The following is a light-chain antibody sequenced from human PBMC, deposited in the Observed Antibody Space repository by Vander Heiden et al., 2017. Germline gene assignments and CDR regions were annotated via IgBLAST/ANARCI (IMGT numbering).Light chain of an antibody. CDR2: GKN. V-gene: IGLV3-19*01. J-gene: IGLJ2*01. CDR3: NSRDSSGNLP. Sequence: SSVLTPDPAVSVSLGQTDRITCQGDSLRSYYASWYQQKPGQAPVLVIYGKNNRPSGIPDRFSGSSSGNTASLTITGAQAEDEADYYCNSRDSSGNLPFGGGTKLTVL. CDR1: SLRSYY.